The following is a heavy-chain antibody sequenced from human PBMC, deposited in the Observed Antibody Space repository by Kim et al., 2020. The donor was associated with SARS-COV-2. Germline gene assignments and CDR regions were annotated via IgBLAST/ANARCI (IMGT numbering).Heavy chain of an antibody. CDR3: ARDSTGHYYDSSGYLYYFDY. D-gene: IGHD3-22*01. CDR2: IYHSGST. J-gene: IGHJ4*02. V-gene: IGHV4-38-2*02. CDR1: GYSISSGYY. Sequence: SETLSLTCTVSGYSISSGYYWGWIRQPPGKGLEWIGSIYHSGSTYYNPSLKSRVTISVDTSKNQFSLKLSSVTAADTAVYYCARDSTGHYYDSSGYLYYFDYWGQGTLVTVSS.